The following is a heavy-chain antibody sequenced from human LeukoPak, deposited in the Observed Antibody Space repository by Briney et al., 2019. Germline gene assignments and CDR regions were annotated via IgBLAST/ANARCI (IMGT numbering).Heavy chain of an antibody. CDR3: ARDYGPGSLNWFDP. J-gene: IGHJ5*02. CDR1: GGSISSSSYY. D-gene: IGHD3-10*01. CDR2: IYYSGST. Sequence: SETLSLTCTVSGGSISSSSYYWGWIRQPPGKGLEWIGSIYYSGSTYYNPSLKSRVTISVDTSKNQFSLKLSSVTAADTAVYYCARDYGPGSLNWFDPWGQGTLVTVSS. V-gene: IGHV4-39*07.